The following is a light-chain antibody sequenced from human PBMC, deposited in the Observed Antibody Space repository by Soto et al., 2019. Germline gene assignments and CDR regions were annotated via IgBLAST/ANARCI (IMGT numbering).Light chain of an antibody. Sequence: DIVVSQSPDSPAASLGERTTINCNSSQSILFTSNNKNYLAWYQQTKGRTPKMLIYWAATREAGVPDRCSGSRSGTDCTLTVSRLQAEDVEVYYCQQYYSTPLTFGGGTKVDIK. V-gene: IGKV4-1*01. CDR3: QQYYSTPLT. CDR2: WAA. CDR1: QSILFTSNNKNY. J-gene: IGKJ4*01.